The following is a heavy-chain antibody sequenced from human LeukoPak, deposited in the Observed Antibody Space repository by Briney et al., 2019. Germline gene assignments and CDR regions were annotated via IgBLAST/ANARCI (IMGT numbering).Heavy chain of an antibody. Sequence: SETLSLTCTVSGGSISIYYWGWIRQPPGKGLEWIGSIYDSGSTYYNPSLKSRVTISVDTSKNQFSLKLNSVTAADTAEYYCARHYGPWGQGTLVTVSS. CDR1: GGSISIYY. V-gene: IGHV4-39*01. CDR3: ARHYGP. J-gene: IGHJ5*02. CDR2: IYDSGST. D-gene: IGHD3-10*01.